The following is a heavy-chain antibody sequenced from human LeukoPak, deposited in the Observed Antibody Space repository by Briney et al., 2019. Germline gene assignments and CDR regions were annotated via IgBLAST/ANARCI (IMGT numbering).Heavy chain of an antibody. D-gene: IGHD6-13*01. CDR2: INPNSGGT. V-gene: IGHV1-2*02. CDR1: GYTFTGYY. Sequence: ASVKASCKTSGYTFTGYYMHWVRQAPGQRLEWMGWINPNSGGTNYAQKFQGRVTMTRDTSISTAYMELSSLRSDDAAVYYCARGGMFSSSWCDYWGQGTLVTVSS. CDR3: ARGGMFSSSWCDY. J-gene: IGHJ4*02.